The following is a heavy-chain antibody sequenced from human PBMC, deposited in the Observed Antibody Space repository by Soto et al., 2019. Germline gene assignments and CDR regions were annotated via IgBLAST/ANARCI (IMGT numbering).Heavy chain of an antibody. CDR2: INPNSGGT. CDR1: GYTFTNYY. CDR3: ARGISPKYCSGDSCYALGAFDI. J-gene: IGHJ3*02. V-gene: IGHV1-2*02. Sequence: ASVKVSCKASGYTFTNYYIHWVRQAPGQGLEWMGWINPNSGGTNYAQKLHGRVTMTRAASISTAYMGLSRLRSDDTAVYSCARGISPKYCSGDSCYALGAFDIWGQGTMVTVSS. D-gene: IGHD2-21*01.